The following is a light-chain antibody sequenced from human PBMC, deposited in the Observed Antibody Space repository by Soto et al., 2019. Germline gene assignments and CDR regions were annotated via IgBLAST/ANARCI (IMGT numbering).Light chain of an antibody. CDR2: DVS. V-gene: IGLV2-11*01. CDR1: SSDVGGYNY. CDR3: CSYAGSYTYV. J-gene: IGLJ1*01. Sequence: SALTQPRSVSGSLGQSVTISCTGTSSDVGGYNYVSWYQQHPGKAPKLMIYDVSKRPSGVPDRFSGSKSGNTASLTISGLQAEDEADYYCCSYAGSYTYVFGTGTKV.